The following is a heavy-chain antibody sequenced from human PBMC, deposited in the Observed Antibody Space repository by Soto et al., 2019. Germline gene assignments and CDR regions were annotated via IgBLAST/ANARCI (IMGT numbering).Heavy chain of an antibody. CDR2: IYYSGTT. V-gene: IGHV4-39*01. Sequence: SETLSLTCTVSGGSISSSSYYWGWIRQPPGKGLEWTGSIYYSGTTYYNPSLKSRVTISVDTSKNQFSLNLSSVTAADTAVYYCASSLGYCSGGSCFYRYMDVWGKGTTVTVSS. D-gene: IGHD2-15*01. CDR1: GGSISSSSYY. CDR3: ASSLGYCSGGSCFYRYMDV. J-gene: IGHJ6*03.